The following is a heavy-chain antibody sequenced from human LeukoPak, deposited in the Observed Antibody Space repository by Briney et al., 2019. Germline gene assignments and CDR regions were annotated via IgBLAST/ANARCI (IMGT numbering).Heavy chain of an antibody. Sequence: SSETLSLTCTVSGGSISSYYWSWTRQPPGKGLEWIGYIYYSGSTNYNPSLKSRVTISVDTSKNQFSLKLSSVTAADTAVYYCARNSRGFRRSFDYWGQGTLVTVSS. CDR2: IYYSGST. CDR3: ARNSRGFRRSFDY. V-gene: IGHV4-59*01. CDR1: GGSISSYY. J-gene: IGHJ4*02. D-gene: IGHD3-3*01.